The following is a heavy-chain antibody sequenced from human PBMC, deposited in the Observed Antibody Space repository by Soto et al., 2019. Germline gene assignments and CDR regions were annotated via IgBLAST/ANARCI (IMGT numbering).Heavy chain of an antibody. J-gene: IGHJ6*02. D-gene: IGHD6-19*01. CDR2: ISAYNGNT. V-gene: IGHV1-18*01. CDR1: GHAFTSYG. CDR3: ARAIAVAGPSDFYYYYGMDV. Sequence: ASVKVSCKASGHAFTSYGISWVRQAPGQGLERMGWISAYNGNTNYAQKLQGRVTMTTDTSTSTAYMELRSLRSDDTAVYYCARAIAVAGPSDFYYYYGMDVWGQGTTVTVSS.